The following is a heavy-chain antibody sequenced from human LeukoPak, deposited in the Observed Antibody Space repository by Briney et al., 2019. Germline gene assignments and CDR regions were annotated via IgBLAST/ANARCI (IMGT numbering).Heavy chain of an antibody. Sequence: GASVKVSCKASGYTFTSYDINWVRQATGQGLEWMGWMNPNSGNTGYAQKFQGRVTMTRNTSISTAYMELSSLRSEDTAVYYCARDLEVRVNIAVAADYWGQGTLVTVSS. CDR1: GYTFTSYD. V-gene: IGHV1-8*01. D-gene: IGHD6-19*01. J-gene: IGHJ4*02. CDR3: ARDLEVRVNIAVAADY. CDR2: MNPNSGNT.